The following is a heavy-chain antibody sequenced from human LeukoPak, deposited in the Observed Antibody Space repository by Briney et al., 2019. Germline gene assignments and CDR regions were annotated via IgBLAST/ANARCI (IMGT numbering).Heavy chain of an antibody. J-gene: IGHJ4*02. CDR3: ARGHYESSGYYLGY. CDR2: ISVYSGNT. D-gene: IGHD3-22*01. Sequence: GASVKVSCKASGYTFTTYAISWVRQAPGQGLEWMGWISVYSGNTNYAQKFEDRVTMTTDTSTSTVYMELSSLRSEDTAVYYCARGHYESSGYYLGYWGQGTLATVSS. CDR1: GYTFTTYA. V-gene: IGHV1-18*01.